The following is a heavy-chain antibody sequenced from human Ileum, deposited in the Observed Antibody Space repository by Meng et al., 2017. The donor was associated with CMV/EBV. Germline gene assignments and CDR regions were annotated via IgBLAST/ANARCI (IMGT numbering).Heavy chain of an antibody. V-gene: IGHV3-30-3*01. CDR1: GFTFSSYA. Sequence: LSLTCAASGFTFSSYAMHWVRQAPGKGLEWVAVISYDGSNKYYADSVKGRFTISRDNSKNTLYLQMNSLRAEDTAVYYCARSLLWFGELLSPLDYWGQGTLVTVSS. CDR3: ARSLLWFGELLSPLDY. CDR2: ISYDGSNK. D-gene: IGHD3-10*01. J-gene: IGHJ4*02.